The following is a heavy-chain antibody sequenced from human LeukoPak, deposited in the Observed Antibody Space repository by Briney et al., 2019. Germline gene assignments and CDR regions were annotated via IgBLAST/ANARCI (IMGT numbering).Heavy chain of an antibody. Sequence: GASVKVSCNASGYTFTGYYMHWVRQAPGQGLEWMGRINPNSGDTNYAQKFQGRVTMTGDTSTSIAYMELSRLKSDDTAVYYCARRVQTTGVFDYWGQGTLVTVSS. V-gene: IGHV1-2*06. CDR1: GYTFTGYY. CDR3: ARRVQTTGVFDY. D-gene: IGHD4/OR15-4a*01. J-gene: IGHJ4*02. CDR2: INPNSGDT.